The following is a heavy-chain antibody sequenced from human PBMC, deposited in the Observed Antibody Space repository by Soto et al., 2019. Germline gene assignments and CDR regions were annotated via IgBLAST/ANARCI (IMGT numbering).Heavy chain of an antibody. V-gene: IGHV3-30*18. Sequence: VQLVESGGGVVQPGRSLRLSCAASGFTFSSYGMHWVRQAPGKGLEWVAVISYDGSNKYYADSVKGRFTISRDNSKNTLYLQMNSLRAEDTAVYYCAKESIAARPIEWGQGTLVTVSS. D-gene: IGHD6-6*01. CDR2: ISYDGSNK. CDR3: AKESIAARPIE. CDR1: GFTFSSYG. J-gene: IGHJ4*02.